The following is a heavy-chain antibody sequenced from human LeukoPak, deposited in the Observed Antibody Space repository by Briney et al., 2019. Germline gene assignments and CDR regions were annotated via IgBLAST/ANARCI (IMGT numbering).Heavy chain of an antibody. Sequence: LSGGSLRLSCAASGFTFSDYYMSWIRQAPGKGLEWVSAISGSGGSTYYADSVKGRFTISRDNSKNTLYLQMNSLRAEDTAVYYCAKLRSLQHLGFDYWGQGTLVTVSS. J-gene: IGHJ4*02. CDR1: GFTFSDYY. V-gene: IGHV3-23*01. CDR2: ISGSGGST. D-gene: IGHD6-13*01. CDR3: AKLRSLQHLGFDY.